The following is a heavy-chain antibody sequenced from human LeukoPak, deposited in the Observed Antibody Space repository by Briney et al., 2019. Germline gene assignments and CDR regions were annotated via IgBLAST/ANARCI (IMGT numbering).Heavy chain of an antibody. V-gene: IGHV3-48*02. Sequence: GGSLRLSCAASGFTFSSYRMNWVRQAPGKGLEWVSYISGSSSTIYYADSVKGRFTISRNNAKNSLYLQMNSLRDEDTAVYYCARDTHGDYEFDWFDPWGQGTLVTVSS. CDR2: ISGSSSTI. D-gene: IGHD4-17*01. CDR1: GFTFSSYR. J-gene: IGHJ5*02. CDR3: ARDTHGDYEFDWFDP.